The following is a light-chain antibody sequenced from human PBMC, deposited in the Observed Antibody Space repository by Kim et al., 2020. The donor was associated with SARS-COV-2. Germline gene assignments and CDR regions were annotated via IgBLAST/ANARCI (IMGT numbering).Light chain of an antibody. Sequence: CVGGRVTNTCRASQGISNYVAWYQQKPGKVPQLLIYAASSSQAAVPSRISGSGAGTEFTPTISSRQPEDVATYYCQKYNSAPPSTFGQGTRLEIK. CDR1: QGISNY. J-gene: IGKJ5*01. CDR3: QKYNSAPPST. V-gene: IGKV1-27*01. CDR2: AAS.